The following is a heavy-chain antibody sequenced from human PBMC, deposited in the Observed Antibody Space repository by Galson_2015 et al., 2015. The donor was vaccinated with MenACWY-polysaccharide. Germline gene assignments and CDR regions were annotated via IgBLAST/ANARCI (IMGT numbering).Heavy chain of an antibody. Sequence: SLRLSCAASGFTFSTEAMNWVRQAPGKGLEWVSLISGSGDSTYYGNSVRGRFTISRDNSKNTLYLQMNSLRADDTAVYYCARTPCGAYYSAFYIWGQGTRVPVSS. CDR3: ARTPCGAYYSAFYI. CDR2: ISGSGDST. CDR1: GFTFSTEA. D-gene: IGHD1-26*01. J-gene: IGHJ3*02. V-gene: IGHV3-23*01.